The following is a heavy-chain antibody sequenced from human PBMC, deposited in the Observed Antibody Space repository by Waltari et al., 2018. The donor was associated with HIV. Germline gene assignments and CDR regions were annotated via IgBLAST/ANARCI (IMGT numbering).Heavy chain of an antibody. CDR2: IYYSGST. V-gene: IGHV4-59*01. CDR1: GGSISSYY. CDR3: ASPRLPDSPGAFDI. D-gene: IGHD3-22*01. J-gene: IGHJ3*02. Sequence: QVQLQESGPGLVKPSETLSLTCTVSGGSISSYYWSWIRQPPGKGLEWIGYIYYSGSTNYTPSRKSRVTISVDTSKNQFSLKLSSVTAADTAVYYCASPRLPDSPGAFDIWGQGTMVTVSS.